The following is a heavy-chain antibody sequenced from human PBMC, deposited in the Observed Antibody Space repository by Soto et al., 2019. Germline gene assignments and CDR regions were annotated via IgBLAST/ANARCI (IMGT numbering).Heavy chain of an antibody. CDR3: ARVRRTLSLIETDAI. CDR2: IIPIFGTP. V-gene: IGHV1-69*06. J-gene: IGHJ4*02. CDR1: GGTFNAHA. Sequence: QVPLVQSGAEVKKPGSSVKVACKGSGGTFNAHAISWVRQAPGQGLEWMGVIIPIFGTPNYAQKFQGSVTIKADTSTTAAYLELSSLRSADTAVYFCARVRRTLSLIETDAIWGQGTLVTVSS.